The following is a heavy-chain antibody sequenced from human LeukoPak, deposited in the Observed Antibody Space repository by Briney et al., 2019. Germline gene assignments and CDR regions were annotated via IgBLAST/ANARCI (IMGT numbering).Heavy chain of an antibody. V-gene: IGHV1-2*02. CDR1: GYTFTGYY. J-gene: IGHJ4*02. CDR3: ARDPDSSGYYPLYYFDY. CDR2: INPNSGGT. Sequence: ASVKVSCKASGYTFTGYYMHWVRQAPGQGLEWMGWINPNSGGTNYAQKFQGRVTMTRVTSISTAYMELSRLRSDDTAVYYCARDPDSSGYYPLYYFDYWGQGTLVTVSS. D-gene: IGHD3-22*01.